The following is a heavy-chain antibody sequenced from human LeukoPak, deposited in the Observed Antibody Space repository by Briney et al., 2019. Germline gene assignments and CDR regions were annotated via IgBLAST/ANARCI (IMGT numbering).Heavy chain of an antibody. CDR2: ISGSGGST. D-gene: IGHD2-15*01. Sequence: GGSLRLSCAASGFTFSSYAMSWVRQAPGKGLEWVSAISGSGGSTYYADSVKGRFTISRDNSKNTLYLQMNSLRAEDTAVYYCAKDRMPYCSGGSCYSYMDVWGQGTTVTVSS. V-gene: IGHV3-23*01. CDR3: AKDRMPYCSGGSCYSYMDV. CDR1: GFTFSSYA. J-gene: IGHJ6*02.